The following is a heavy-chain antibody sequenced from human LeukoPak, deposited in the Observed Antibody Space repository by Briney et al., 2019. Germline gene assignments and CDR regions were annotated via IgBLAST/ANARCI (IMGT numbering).Heavy chain of an antibody. J-gene: IGHJ4*02. Sequence: ASVKVSCKASGYTFTGYYMHWVRQAPGQGPEWMGWINPNSGGTSYAQKFQGRVTMTRDTSISTAYMELTRLRSDDTAVYYCARGPFQFTVIVAYYFDNWGQGTLLIVSS. V-gene: IGHV1-2*02. D-gene: IGHD3-22*01. CDR2: INPNSGGT. CDR3: ARGPFQFTVIVAYYFDN. CDR1: GYTFTGYY.